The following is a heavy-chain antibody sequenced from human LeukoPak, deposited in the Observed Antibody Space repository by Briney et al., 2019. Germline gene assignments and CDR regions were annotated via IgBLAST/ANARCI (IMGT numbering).Heavy chain of an antibody. J-gene: IGHJ5*02. D-gene: IGHD3-9*01. CDR1: GFTFSAYW. CDR3: ARDLSQHFDWLLSGDT. Sequence: GGSLKLSCTGSGFTFSAYWMTWVRQDPGKGLEWLTKIKQDGSQKYYVDVVQGRLTISRDNAKNSVYLQMNSLRAEDTAVYYCARDLSQHFDWLLSGDTWGQGTLVSVSS. CDR2: IKQDGSQK. V-gene: IGHV3-7*04.